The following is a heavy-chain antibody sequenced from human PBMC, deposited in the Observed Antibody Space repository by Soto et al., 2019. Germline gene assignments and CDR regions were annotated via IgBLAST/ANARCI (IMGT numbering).Heavy chain of an antibody. Sequence: RGESLKISCKGSGYSFTSYWISWVRQMPGKGLEWMGRIDPSDSYTNYSPSFQGHVTISADKSISTAYLQWSSLKASDTAMFYCARHEYPYYGMDVWGQGTTVTVSS. CDR1: GYSFTSYW. D-gene: IGHD6-6*01. CDR3: ARHEYPYYGMDV. V-gene: IGHV5-10-1*01. J-gene: IGHJ6*02. CDR2: IDPSDSYT.